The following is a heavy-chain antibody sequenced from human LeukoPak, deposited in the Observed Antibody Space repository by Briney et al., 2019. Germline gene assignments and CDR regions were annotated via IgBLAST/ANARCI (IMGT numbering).Heavy chain of an antibody. CDR2: IYYSGST. V-gene: IGHV4-59*01. J-gene: IGHJ4*02. D-gene: IGHD3-10*01. CDR1: GGSISSYY. Sequence: PSETLSLTCTVSGGSISSYYWSWIRQPPGKGLEWIGYIYYSGSTNYNPSLKSRVTISVDTSKNQFSLKLSPVTAADTAVYYCATDNSYGSGSYYTWGQGTLVTVSS. CDR3: ATDNSYGSGSYYT.